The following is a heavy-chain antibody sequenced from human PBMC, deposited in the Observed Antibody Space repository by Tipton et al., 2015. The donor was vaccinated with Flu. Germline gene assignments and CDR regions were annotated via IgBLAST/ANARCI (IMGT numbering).Heavy chain of an antibody. V-gene: IGHV3-66*02. CDR3: ARREGYCSGGSWRAVKADWCYYGMDV. CDR1: GFTVSSNY. D-gene: IGHD2-15*01. Sequence: GSLRLSCAASGFTVSSNYMSWVRQAPGKGLEWVSVIYSGGSTYYADSVKGRFTISRDNSKNTLYLQMNSLRAEDTAVYYCARREGYCSGGSWRAVKADWCYYGMDVWGQGTTVTVSS. CDR2: IYSGGST. J-gene: IGHJ6*02.